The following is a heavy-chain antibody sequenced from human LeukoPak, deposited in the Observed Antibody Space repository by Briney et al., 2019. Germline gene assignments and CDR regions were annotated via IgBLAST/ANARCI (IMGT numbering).Heavy chain of an antibody. D-gene: IGHD2-21*01. CDR1: GFTFRSYS. CDR2: ISRSSDYI. CDR3: ARSDWHDG. Sequence: TGGSLRLSCAASGFTFRSYSMNWVRQAPGKGLEWVASISRSSDYIYYADSLKGRFTISRDNAENSLHLQMNSLRAEDTAVYYCARSDWHDGWGQGTLVTGSS. V-gene: IGHV3-21*01. J-gene: IGHJ4*02.